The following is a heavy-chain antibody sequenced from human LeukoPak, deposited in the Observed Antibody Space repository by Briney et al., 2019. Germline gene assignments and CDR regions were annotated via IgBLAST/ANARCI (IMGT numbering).Heavy chain of an antibody. CDR3: ARSSQSYSSSSTFDY. CDR2: IDWDDDT. D-gene: IGHD6-6*01. Sequence: SGPALVKPTQTLTLTCTFSGFSLTFSGMSVSWIRQPPGKALEWLARIDWDDDTYYSTSLKTRLTISKDTSKNQVGLTMTNMDPVDTATYFCARSSQSYSSSSTFDYWGQGTLVTVSS. V-gene: IGHV2-70*11. J-gene: IGHJ4*02. CDR1: GFSLTFSGMS.